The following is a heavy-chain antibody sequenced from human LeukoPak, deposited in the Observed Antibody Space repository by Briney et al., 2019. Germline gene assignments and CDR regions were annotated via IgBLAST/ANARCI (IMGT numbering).Heavy chain of an antibody. Sequence: SETLSLTRTVSGGSISSSSYYWGWIRQPPGKGLEWIGSIYYSGSTYYNPSLKSRVTISVDTSKNQFSLKLSSVTAADTAVYYCARAYYYDSSGYLSHDAFDIWGQGTMVTVSS. J-gene: IGHJ3*02. V-gene: IGHV4-39*01. CDR2: IYYSGST. D-gene: IGHD3-22*01. CDR3: ARAYYYDSSGYLSHDAFDI. CDR1: GGSISSSSYY.